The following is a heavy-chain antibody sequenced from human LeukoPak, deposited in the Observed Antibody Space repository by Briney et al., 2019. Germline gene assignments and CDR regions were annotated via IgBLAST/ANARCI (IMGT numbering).Heavy chain of an antibody. CDR3: ATAPDTAMAIGAFDI. CDR1: RFTVSSNY. D-gene: IGHD5-18*01. J-gene: IGHJ3*02. CDR2: IYSGGST. Sequence: GGSLRLSCAASRFTVSSNYMSWVRQAPGKGLEWVSVIYSGGSTYYADSVKGRFTISRDNSKNTLYLQMNSLRAEDTAVYYCATAPDTAMAIGAFDIWGQGTMVTVSS. V-gene: IGHV3-53*01.